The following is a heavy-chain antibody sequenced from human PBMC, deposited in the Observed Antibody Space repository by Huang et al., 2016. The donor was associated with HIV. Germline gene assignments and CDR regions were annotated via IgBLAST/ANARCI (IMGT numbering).Heavy chain of an antibody. Sequence: EVQLVESGGGLVQPGGSLRLSCAASGFIISSYWMHWVRQAPGKGLGWVSRMNSDCSSTSDADSVKGRFTISRDNAKNTLYLQMNRLRAEDTAVYYCARDPRIQSWLNFFDYWGQGTLVSVSS. J-gene: IGHJ4*02. CDR2: MNSDCSST. V-gene: IGHV3-74*01. D-gene: IGHD3-22*01. CDR1: GFIISSYW. CDR3: ARDPRIQSWLNFFDY.